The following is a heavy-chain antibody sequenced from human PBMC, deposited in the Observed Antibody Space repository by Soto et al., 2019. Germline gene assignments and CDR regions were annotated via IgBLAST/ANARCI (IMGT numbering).Heavy chain of an antibody. V-gene: IGHV1-18*01. D-gene: IGHD1-1*01. CDR3: ARGRYGDY. J-gene: IGHJ4*02. Sequence: QVHLVQSGAEVKKPGASVKVSCKGSGYAFTTYGITWVRQAPGQGLEWMGWISAHNGNTNYAQKPQGRVTVTRDTXTXTXXXXXXXXRSDDTAXYYCARGRYGDYWGQGALVTVSS. CDR2: ISAHNGNT. CDR1: GYAFTTYG.